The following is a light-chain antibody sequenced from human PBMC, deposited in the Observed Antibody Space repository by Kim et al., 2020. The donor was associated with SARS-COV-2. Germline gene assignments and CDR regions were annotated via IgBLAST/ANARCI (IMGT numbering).Light chain of an antibody. Sequence: GQSVTDSCTGISRDANTDNHVSWYQQAPGTAPKLIIYEVSNRPSGVPDRFSGSKSGNSASLTISGLQAEDEAHYYCTSYIGTTTLVFGGGTQLTVL. CDR2: EVS. CDR3: TSYIGTTTLV. J-gene: IGLJ3*02. CDR1: SRDANTDNH. V-gene: IGLV2-18*02.